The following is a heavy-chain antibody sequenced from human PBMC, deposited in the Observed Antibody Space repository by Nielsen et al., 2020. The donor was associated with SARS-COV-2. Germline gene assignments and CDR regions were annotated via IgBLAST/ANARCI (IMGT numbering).Heavy chain of an antibody. Sequence: GGSLRLSCVGSGFTFDDYAMHWVRQAPGKGLEWVSGISWNSVSIDYADSVKGRFTISRDNSKNTLYLQMNSLRAEDTAVYYCAKDASSSWDDFYYMDVWGKGTTVTVSS. CDR3: AKDASSSWDDFYYMDV. V-gene: IGHV3-9*01. CDR1: GFTFDDYA. J-gene: IGHJ6*03. D-gene: IGHD6-13*01. CDR2: ISWNSVSI.